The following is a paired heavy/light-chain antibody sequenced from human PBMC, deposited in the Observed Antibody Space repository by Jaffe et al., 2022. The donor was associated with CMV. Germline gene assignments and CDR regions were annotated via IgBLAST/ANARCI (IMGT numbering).Heavy chain of an antibody. D-gene: IGHD2-15*01. V-gene: IGHV3-23*01. J-gene: IGHJ4*02. CDR1: GFTFSNYA. CDR3: AKDRGVCSSGSCYWYYFFDS. CDR2: ISGSGKTT. Sequence: EVQLLESGGGLVLPGGSLRLSCAASGFTFSNYALTWVRQAPGKGLEWISAISGSGKTTYYADSVQGRFTISRDNSKNMLHLQMNSLSAEDTAIYYCAKDRGVCSSGSCYWYYFFDSWGQGAPVIVSS.
Light chain of an antibody. J-gene: IGKJ4*01. CDR3: QQYYSSPLT. V-gene: IGKV4-1*01. Sequence: DIVMTQSPDSLAVSLGERATINCKSGQPVLNGSNNKNYLAWYQQKPGQPPKLLIYWASTRESGVPDRFSGSASGTDFTLTISSLQAEDVGIYFCQQYYSSPLTFGPGTKVEI. CDR1: QPVLNGSNNKNY. CDR2: WAS.